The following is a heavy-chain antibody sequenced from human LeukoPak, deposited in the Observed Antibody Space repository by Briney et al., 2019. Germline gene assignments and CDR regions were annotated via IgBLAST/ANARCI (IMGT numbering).Heavy chain of an antibody. CDR1: GGSISSYY. Sequence: ASETLSLTCTVSGGSISSYYWSWIRQPPGKGLEWIGYIYYSGSTNYNPSLKSRVTISVDTSKNQFSLKLSSVTAADTAVYYCATRRGFELFFDLWGQETRVTVSS. CDR2: IYYSGST. CDR3: ATRRGFELFFDL. J-gene: IGHJ4*02. V-gene: IGHV4-59*01. D-gene: IGHD3-10*01.